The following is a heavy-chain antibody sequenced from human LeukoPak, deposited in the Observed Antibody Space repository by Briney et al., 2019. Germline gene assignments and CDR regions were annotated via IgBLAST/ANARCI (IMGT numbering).Heavy chain of an antibody. CDR3: ARDRRRALFDY. Sequence: PGGSLRLSCAASGFTFSSYWMSWVRQAPGKGLEWVANIKQDGSEKYYVDSVKGRFTISRDNAKNSLYLQMNSLRAEDTAVHYCARDRRRALFDYWGQGTLVTVSS. CDR2: IKQDGSEK. V-gene: IGHV3-7*01. J-gene: IGHJ4*02. CDR1: GFTFSSYW.